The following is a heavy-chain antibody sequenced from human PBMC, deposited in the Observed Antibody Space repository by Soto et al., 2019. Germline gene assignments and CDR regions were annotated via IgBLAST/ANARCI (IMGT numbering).Heavy chain of an antibody. CDR2: IKSKTDGGTT. D-gene: IGHD1-26*01. J-gene: IGHJ4*02. CDR3: TTGPRGSYIDY. V-gene: IGHV3-15*01. CDR1: GFTFSNAW. Sequence: GPLRLSCAASGFTFSNAWMSWVRQAPGKGLEWVGRIKSKTDGGTTDYAAPVKGRFTISRDDSKNTLYLQMNSLKTEDTAVYYCTTGPRGSYIDYWGQGTLVTVSS.